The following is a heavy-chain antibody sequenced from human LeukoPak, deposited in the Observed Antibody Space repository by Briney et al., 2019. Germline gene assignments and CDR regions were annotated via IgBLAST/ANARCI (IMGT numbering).Heavy chain of an antibody. CDR2: INRNSGGT. J-gene: IGHJ4*02. V-gene: IGHV1-2*02. CDR3: ARESWIREVLILDY. Sequence: EASVKVSCKASGYRFTSYGISWVRQAPGQGLEWMGWINRNSGGTNYAQRFQGRVTLTSDTSVSTAYMELSSLRSDDTAVYYCARESWIREVLILDYWGQGTLVTVSS. CDR1: GYRFTSYG. D-gene: IGHD3-10*01.